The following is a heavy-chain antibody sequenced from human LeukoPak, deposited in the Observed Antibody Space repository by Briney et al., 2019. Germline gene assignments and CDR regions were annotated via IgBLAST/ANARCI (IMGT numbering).Heavy chain of an antibody. V-gene: IGHV4-59*12. J-gene: IGHJ5*02. Sequence: SETLSLTCTVSGGSISSYYWSWIRQPPGKGLEWIGYIYYSGSTNYNPPLKSRVTISVDTSKNQFSLQLNSVTPEDTAVYYCARDRGSSWYPLWFDPWGQGTLVTVSS. D-gene: IGHD6-13*01. CDR1: GGSISSYY. CDR3: ARDRGSSWYPLWFDP. CDR2: IYYSGST.